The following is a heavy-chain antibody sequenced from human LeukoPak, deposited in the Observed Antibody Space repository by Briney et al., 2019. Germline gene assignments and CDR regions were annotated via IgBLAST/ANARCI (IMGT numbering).Heavy chain of an antibody. D-gene: IGHD6-19*01. CDR2: ISSSSSYI. CDR3: ARFSFSGYSSGWELDY. CDR1: GFTFSSYS. V-gene: IGHV3-21*01. Sequence: PGGSLRLSCAASGFTFSSYSMTWVRQAPGKGLEWVSSISSSSSYIYYADSVKGRFTISRDNAKNSLYLQMNSLRAEDTAVYYCARFSFSGYSSGWELDYWGQGTLVTVSS. J-gene: IGHJ4*02.